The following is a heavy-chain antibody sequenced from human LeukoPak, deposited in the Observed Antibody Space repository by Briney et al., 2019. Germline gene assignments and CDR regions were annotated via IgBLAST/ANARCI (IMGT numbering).Heavy chain of an antibody. D-gene: IGHD5-18*01. V-gene: IGHV3-48*01. J-gene: IGHJ4*02. CDR3: ARDHNYAFDY. Sequence: QSRGSLRLSCAASGFTFSSYSMNWVRQAPGKGLEWVSYISSISGTINYADSVKGRFTISGDNARNSLFLQMNSLRAEDTAVYYCARDHNYAFDYWGQGTLVTVSS. CDR1: GFTFSSYS. CDR2: ISSISGTI.